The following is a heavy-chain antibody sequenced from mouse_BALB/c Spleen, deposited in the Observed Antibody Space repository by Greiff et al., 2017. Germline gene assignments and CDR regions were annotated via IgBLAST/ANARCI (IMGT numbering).Heavy chain of an antibody. CDR1: GFSLTSYG. J-gene: IGHJ4*01. V-gene: IGHV2-6-2*01. D-gene: IGHD1-1*01. CDR2: IWSDGST. Sequence: VKLVESGPDLVAPSQSLSITCTVSGFSLTSYGVHWVRQPPGKGLEWLVVIWSDGSTTYNSALKSRLSISKDNSKSQVFLKMNSLQTDDTAMYYCARPFYGSSYAMDYWGQGTSVTVSS. CDR3: ARPFYGSSYAMDY.